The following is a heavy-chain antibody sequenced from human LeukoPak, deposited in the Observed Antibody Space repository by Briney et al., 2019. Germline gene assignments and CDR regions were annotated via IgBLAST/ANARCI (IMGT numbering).Heavy chain of an antibody. CDR1: GFTFSSYA. V-gene: IGHV3-23*01. D-gene: IGHD2-15*01. CDR2: ISGGGSST. Sequence: GGSLRLSCAASGFTFSSYAMSWVRQAPGKGLEWVSAISGGGSSTYYADSVKGRFTISRDNSKNTLYLQMNSLRAEDTAVYYCAKGIVVAASFFDYWGQGTLVTVSS. CDR3: AKGIVVAASFFDY. J-gene: IGHJ4*02.